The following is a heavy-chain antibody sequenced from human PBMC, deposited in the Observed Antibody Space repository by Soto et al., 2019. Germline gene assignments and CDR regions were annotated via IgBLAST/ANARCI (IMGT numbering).Heavy chain of an antibody. CDR2: ITWNGGNT. Sequence: ASGINFNDYWMSWVRQAPGKGLEWVSLITWNGGNTYYADSVKGRFTISRDGTTKSVSLQMTSLKTEDTGLYYCARETLSFGSALDVWGQGTTVTVSS. V-gene: IGHV3-43*01. CDR3: ARETLSFGSALDV. CDR1: GINFNDYW. D-gene: IGHD3-3*01. J-gene: IGHJ6*02.